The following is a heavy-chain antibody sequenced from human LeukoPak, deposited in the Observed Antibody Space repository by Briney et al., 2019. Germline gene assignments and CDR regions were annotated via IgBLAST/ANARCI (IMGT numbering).Heavy chain of an antibody. Sequence: GGSLRLSCAASGFTVSSNYMSWVRQAPGKGLEWVSVIYSGGSTYYADSVKGGFTISRDNSKNTLYLQMNSLRAEDTAVYYCATGGDIYFDWFPLDYWGQGTLVTVSS. V-gene: IGHV3-66*01. CDR2: IYSGGST. CDR1: GFTVSSNY. D-gene: IGHD3-9*01. CDR3: ATGGDIYFDWFPLDY. J-gene: IGHJ4*02.